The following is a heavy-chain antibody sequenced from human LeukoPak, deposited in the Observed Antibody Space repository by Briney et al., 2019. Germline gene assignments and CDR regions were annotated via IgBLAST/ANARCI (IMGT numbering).Heavy chain of an antibody. D-gene: IGHD2-15*01. CDR1: GFTFRSYT. CDR2: ISGNSAYI. V-gene: IGHV3-21*01. J-gene: IGHJ4*02. CDR3: ARGTDIVVGDF. Sequence: GGSLRLSCAVSGFTFRSYTINWVRQAPGKGLGWVSSISGNSAYIHYGDSVKGRFSISRDNAKNSLYLQMNSLRAEDTAVYYCARGTDIVVGDFWGQGTLVTVSS.